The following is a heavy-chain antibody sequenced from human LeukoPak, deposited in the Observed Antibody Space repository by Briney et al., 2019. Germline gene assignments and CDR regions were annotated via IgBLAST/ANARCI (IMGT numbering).Heavy chain of an antibody. CDR3: ARDRVRFLEWSAFVDYYYYYYMDV. V-gene: IGHV3-21*01. Sequence: GSLRLSCAASGFTFSSYSMNWVRQAPGKGLEWVSSISSSSSYIYYADSVKGRFTISRDNAKNSLYLQMNSLRAEDTAVYYCARDRVRFLEWSAFVDYYYYYYMDVWGKGTTVTVSS. D-gene: IGHD3-3*01. CDR1: GFTFSSYS. J-gene: IGHJ6*03. CDR2: ISSSSSYI.